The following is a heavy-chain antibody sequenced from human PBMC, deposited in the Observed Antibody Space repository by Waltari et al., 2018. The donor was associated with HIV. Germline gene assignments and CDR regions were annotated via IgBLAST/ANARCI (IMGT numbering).Heavy chain of an antibody. CDR3: ARVGSGSYYNYFDY. CDR2: INSDGSST. CDR1: GFTFSSYW. D-gene: IGHD1-26*01. J-gene: IGHJ4*02. Sequence: EVQLVESGGGLVQPGGSLRLSCAASGFTFSSYWMHWVRPAPGKGLVWVSRINSDGSSTSYADSVKGRFTISRDNAKNTLYLQMNSLRAEDTAVYYCARVGSGSYYNYFDYWGQGTLVTVSS. V-gene: IGHV3-74*01.